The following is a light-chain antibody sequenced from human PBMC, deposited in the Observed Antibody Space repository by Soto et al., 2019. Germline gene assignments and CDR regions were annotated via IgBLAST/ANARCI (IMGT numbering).Light chain of an antibody. J-gene: IGLJ1*01. V-gene: IGLV2-23*01. Sequence: SVLPKPASVSGSPGQSITISCTGTSSDVGSSDLVSWYQQHPGKAPKLIIFEGSRRPSGVSGRFSGSKSGNTASLTISGLQAEDEADYYCCSFASSTTFYVFGTGTKVTVL. CDR1: SSDVGSSDL. CDR3: CSFASSTTFYV. CDR2: EGS.